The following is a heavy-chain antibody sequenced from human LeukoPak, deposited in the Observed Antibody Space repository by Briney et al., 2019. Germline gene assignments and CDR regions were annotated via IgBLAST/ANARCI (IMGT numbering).Heavy chain of an antibody. CDR1: GGSISSYY. D-gene: IGHD2-2*01. J-gene: IGHJ4*02. CDR2: IYTSGNT. CDR3: ARDRGDCSSTSCYEVGFDY. V-gene: IGHV4-4*07. Sequence: SETLSLTCTVSGGSISSYYWSWIRQPAGKGLEWIGRIYTSGNTNYNPSLKSRVTMSVDTSKNQFSLKLSSVTAADTAVYYCARDRGDCSSTSCYEVGFDYWGQGTLVTVSS.